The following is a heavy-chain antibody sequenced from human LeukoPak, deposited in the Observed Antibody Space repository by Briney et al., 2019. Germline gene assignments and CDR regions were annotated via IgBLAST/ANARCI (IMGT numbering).Heavy chain of an antibody. V-gene: IGHV1-18*01. D-gene: IGHD2-2*01. Sequence: ASVKVSCKASGYTFTSYGISWVRQAPGQGVEWMGWISAYNGNTNYAQKLQGRVTMTTDTSTSTAYMELRSLRSDDTAVYYCARDRSDCSSTSCYLHWFDPWGQGTLVTVSS. CDR3: ARDRSDCSSTSCYLHWFDP. J-gene: IGHJ5*02. CDR2: ISAYNGNT. CDR1: GYTFTSYG.